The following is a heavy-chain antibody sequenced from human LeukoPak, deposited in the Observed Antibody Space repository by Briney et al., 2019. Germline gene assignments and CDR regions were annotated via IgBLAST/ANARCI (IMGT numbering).Heavy chain of an antibody. CDR2: ISGSGGST. V-gene: IGHV3-23*01. CDR1: GFTFSSYA. J-gene: IGHJ4*02. D-gene: IGHD6-19*01. CDR3: AKLRGWYYFNY. Sequence: GGSLRLSCAASGFTFSSYAMSWVRQAPGKGLEWGSAISGSGGSTYYADSVKGRFTISRDNSKNTLYLQMNSLRAEDTAVYYCAKLRGWYYFNYWGQGTLVTVSS.